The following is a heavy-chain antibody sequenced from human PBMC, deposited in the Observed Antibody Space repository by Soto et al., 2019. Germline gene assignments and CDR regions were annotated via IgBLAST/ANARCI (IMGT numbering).Heavy chain of an antibody. V-gene: IGHV3-7*01. CDR1: GFSLTQYW. D-gene: IGHD2-15*01. CDR2: INEDGTKR. J-gene: IGHJ4*02. Sequence: EVQLVESGGGLVQSGGSLRLSCIASGFSLTQYWMSWVRQTPRKGLEWVAKINEDGTKRDYMESVEGRFTISRDNAKNSVSLQMNSLRADDTAVYFCTRWDGRCSGGSCFFDSWGQGTXVTVSS. CDR3: TRWDGRCSGGSCFFDS.